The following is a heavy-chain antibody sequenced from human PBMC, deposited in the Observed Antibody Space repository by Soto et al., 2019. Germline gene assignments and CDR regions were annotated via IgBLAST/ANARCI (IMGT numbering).Heavy chain of an antibody. CDR1: GGTFSSYA. D-gene: IGHD3-10*01. J-gene: IGHJ4*02. Sequence: SVKVSCKASGGTFSSYAISWVREAPGQGLEWMGGIIPIFGTANYAQKFQGRVTITADKSTSTAYMELSSLRSEDTAVYYCAGRITMVRGVIIWGQGTLVTVSS. CDR3: AGRITMVRGVII. CDR2: IIPIFGTA. V-gene: IGHV1-69*06.